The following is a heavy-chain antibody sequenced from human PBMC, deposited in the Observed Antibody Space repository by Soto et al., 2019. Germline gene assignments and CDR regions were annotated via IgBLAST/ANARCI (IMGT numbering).Heavy chain of an antibody. CDR2: GSYDGSKK. V-gene: IGHV3-30-3*01. CDR1: GFTFSDNA. Sequence: QVHLVESGGGVVQPGRPLRLSSATSGFTFSDNAMHCVRQAPGKGLEWLAIGSYDGSKKYYADSVKGRFTISVDNSKRNLYLQMNSLRPEDTATYFCAREYKSGWGRAFDLWGQGTMVIVSS. J-gene: IGHJ3*01. D-gene: IGHD6-19*01. CDR3: AREYKSGWGRAFDL.